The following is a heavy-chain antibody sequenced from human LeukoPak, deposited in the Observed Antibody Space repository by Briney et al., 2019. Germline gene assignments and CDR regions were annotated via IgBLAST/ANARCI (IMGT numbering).Heavy chain of an antibody. V-gene: IGHV1-24*01. CDR1: GYELTDLS. CDR3: ATALKIVWSGYYCFDY. CDR2: YDPEDGET. Sequence: ASVKVSCKVSGYELTDLSVHWVRQAPGKGLEWMGGYDPEDGETIFAQKFQGRVTMTEDTSTDTAYMDLSSLRSEDTAIYYCATALKIVWSGYYCFDYWDQGTLVTVSS. J-gene: IGHJ4*02. D-gene: IGHD3-3*01.